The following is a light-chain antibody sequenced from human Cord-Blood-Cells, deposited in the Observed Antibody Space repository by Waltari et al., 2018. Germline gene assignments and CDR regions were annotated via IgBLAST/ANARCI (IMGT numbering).Light chain of an antibody. CDR2: EDS. Sequence: QSALTQPASVSGSPGQSITIFCTGTSSDVGSYNLVSWYQQHPGKAPKLMIYEDSKRPSGVSNRFSGSKSGNTASLTISGLQAEDEADYYCCSYAGSSTFVFGTGTKVTVL. J-gene: IGLJ1*01. V-gene: IGLV2-23*02. CDR3: CSYAGSSTFV. CDR1: SSDVGSYNL.